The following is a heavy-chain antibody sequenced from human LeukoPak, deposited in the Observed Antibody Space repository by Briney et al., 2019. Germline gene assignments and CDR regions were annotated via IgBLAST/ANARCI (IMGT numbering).Heavy chain of an antibody. J-gene: IGHJ3*02. CDR1: GFTLSSYL. CDR2: IKRDGSEI. V-gene: IGHV3-7*01. CDR3: ARVAGGNYLDAFDI. Sequence: GGSLRHSCAASGFTLSSYLMTWVRQAPGKGLEWVANIKRDGSEIYYVDSVKGRFTISRDNAKNSLDLQMNSLRVEDTALYYCARVAGGNYLDAFDIWGQGTMVTVSS. D-gene: IGHD1-26*01.